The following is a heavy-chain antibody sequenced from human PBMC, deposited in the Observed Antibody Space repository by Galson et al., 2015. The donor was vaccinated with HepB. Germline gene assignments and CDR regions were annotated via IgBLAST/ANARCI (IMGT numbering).Heavy chain of an antibody. Sequence: SLRLSCAASGFTFSSYGMHWVRQAPGKGLEWVAVIWYDGSNKYYADSVKGRFTISRDNSKNTLYLQMNSLRAEDTAVYYCARNFVAVVPAAMLPADYWGQGTLVTVSS. J-gene: IGHJ4*02. CDR1: GFTFSSYG. D-gene: IGHD2-2*01. CDR2: IWYDGSNK. CDR3: ARNFVAVVPAAMLPADY. V-gene: IGHV3-33*01.